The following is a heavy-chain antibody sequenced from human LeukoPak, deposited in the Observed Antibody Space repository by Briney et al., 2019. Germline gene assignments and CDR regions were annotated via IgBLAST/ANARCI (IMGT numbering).Heavy chain of an antibody. V-gene: IGHV3-33*01. CDR1: GFTFSSYG. Sequence: QAGGSLRLSCAASGFTFSSYGMHWVRQAPGKGLEWVAVIWHDGDYKYYADSVKGRFTISRDNSNSTLYMQMNSLTAEDTAVYYCARAYGSRWGSYYYGMDVWGQGTTVAVSS. CDR3: ARAYGSRWGSYYYGMDV. CDR2: IWHDGDYK. J-gene: IGHJ6*02. D-gene: IGHD2-21*01.